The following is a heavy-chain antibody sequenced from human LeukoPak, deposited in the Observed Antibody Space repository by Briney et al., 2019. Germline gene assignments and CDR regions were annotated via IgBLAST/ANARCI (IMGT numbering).Heavy chain of an antibody. CDR2: ISGSGDST. CDR3: AKDLRYSSTWSPDLAFDI. Sequence: GGSLRLSCAGSGFTFSSYAISWVRQAPGKGLEWVSGISGSGDSTYYADSVKGRFTISRDNSDNTLYLQMNSLRAEDTAVYYCAKDLRYSSTWSPDLAFDIWGQGTMVTVSS. CDR1: GFTFSSYA. V-gene: IGHV3-23*01. D-gene: IGHD6-13*01. J-gene: IGHJ3*02.